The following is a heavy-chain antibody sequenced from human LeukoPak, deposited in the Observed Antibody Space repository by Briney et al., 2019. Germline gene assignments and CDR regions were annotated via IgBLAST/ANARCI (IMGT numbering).Heavy chain of an antibody. J-gene: IGHJ3*02. V-gene: IGHV3-23*01. CDR3: ARDWPSEWQQLPDYDAVDI. CDR2: ISGSGGST. CDR1: GGSVSSGSYY. Sequence: ETLSLTCTVSGGSVSSGSYYWSWIRQPPGKGLEWVSTISGSGGSTYYADSVKGRFTISRDNSKNTLYLQMNSLRAEDTAVYYCARDWPSEWQQLPDYDAVDIWGQGTMVTVSS. D-gene: IGHD6-13*01.